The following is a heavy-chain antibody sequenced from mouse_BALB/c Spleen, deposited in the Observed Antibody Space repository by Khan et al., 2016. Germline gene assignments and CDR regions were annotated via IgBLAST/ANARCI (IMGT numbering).Heavy chain of an antibody. CDR3: ARDFGNNV. CDR1: GFNTKDYY. V-gene: IGHV14-1*02. J-gene: IGHJ2*01. D-gene: IGHD2-1*01. Sequence: VQLQQSGAELVRPGALVKLSCKASGFNTKDYYMYWVKQRPEQGLEWIGWIDPENGNTIYDPKFQGKASITADTSSNTAYLQLSSLTSEDTAVYYCARDFGNNVWGQGTTLTVSS. CDR2: IDPENGNT.